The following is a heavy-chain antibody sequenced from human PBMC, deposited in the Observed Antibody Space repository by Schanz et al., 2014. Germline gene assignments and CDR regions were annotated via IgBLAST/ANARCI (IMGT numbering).Heavy chain of an antibody. Sequence: EVQLVEPGGGLVQPGGSLRLSCTASGFTFSTYAMAWVRQAPGKGLEWVSSINTGGDSTYYADSVKGRFTISRDNSRDTVYLQMSSLRAEDTAVYYCARGGPAYYFDGWGQGTLVTVSS. V-gene: IGHV3-23*04. J-gene: IGHJ4*02. CDR1: GFTFSTYA. CDR2: INTGGDST. CDR3: ARGGPAYYFDG.